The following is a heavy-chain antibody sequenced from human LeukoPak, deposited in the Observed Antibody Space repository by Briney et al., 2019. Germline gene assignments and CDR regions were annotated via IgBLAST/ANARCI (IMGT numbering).Heavy chain of an antibody. Sequence: GGSLRLSCAASGFTFSNYAMSWVRQAPGKGLEWVSAISGSGGSTYSADSVKGRFTISRDNSKNTLSLQMNSLRAEDTAVYYCAKDVCRYSSGSLSFDYWGQGTLVTVSS. V-gene: IGHV3-23*01. CDR1: GFTFSNYA. CDR2: ISGSGGST. J-gene: IGHJ4*02. CDR3: AKDVCRYSSGSLSFDY. D-gene: IGHD6-19*01.